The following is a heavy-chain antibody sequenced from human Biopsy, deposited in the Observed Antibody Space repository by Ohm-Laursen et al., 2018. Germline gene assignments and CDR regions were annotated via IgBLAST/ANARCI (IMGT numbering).Heavy chain of an antibody. J-gene: IGHJ1*01. D-gene: IGHD4-23*01. Sequence: GTLSLTCTASGGSFTGHYWIWLRQPPGKGLEWIGHIPHTGYTSYKSSLKSRVTISLDTSRKHFSLRLTSLAAADTAVYYCARGSNEYGGLYFPHWGQGTLVTVSS. CDR2: IPHTGYT. CDR3: ARGSNEYGGLYFPH. V-gene: IGHV4-59*11. CDR1: GGSFTGHY.